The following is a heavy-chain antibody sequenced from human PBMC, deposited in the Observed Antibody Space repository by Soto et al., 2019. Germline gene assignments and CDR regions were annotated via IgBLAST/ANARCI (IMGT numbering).Heavy chain of an antibody. Sequence: QVQLQESGPGLVKPSETLSLTCTVSGGSIRDYFWTWIRQPPGKGLEWIGYIYYSGRTNYNPSLKSRVSISVDTSKTHFSLQLRSGTAADTAVYYCARVGGDDFGDSGGFDYWGQGTLVTVSS. V-gene: IGHV4-59*01. CDR2: IYYSGRT. D-gene: IGHD4-17*01. CDR3: ARVGGDDFGDSGGFDY. J-gene: IGHJ4*02. CDR1: GGSIRDYF.